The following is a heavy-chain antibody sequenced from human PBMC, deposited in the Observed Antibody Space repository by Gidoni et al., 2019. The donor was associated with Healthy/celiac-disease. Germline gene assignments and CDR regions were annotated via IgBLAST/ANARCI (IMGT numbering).Heavy chain of an antibody. CDR1: GLTFRSYW. J-gene: IGHJ3*02. Sequence: DVQLVESGCGLVQPGGSLRLSCAASGLTFRSYWLSWVRQSPGKGMEWVANIKQDGSEKYYVDSVKGRFTISRDNAKNSVYLQMNSRRAEDTAVYYCARAEWGVPAASDAFDIWGQGTMVTVSS. V-gene: IGHV3-7*01. D-gene: IGHD2-2*01. CDR2: IKQDGSEK. CDR3: ARAEWGVPAASDAFDI.